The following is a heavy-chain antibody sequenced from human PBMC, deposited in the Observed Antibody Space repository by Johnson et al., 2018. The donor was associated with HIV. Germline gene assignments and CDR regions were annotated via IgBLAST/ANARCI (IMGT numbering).Heavy chain of an antibody. D-gene: IGHD5-18*01. Sequence: QMLLVESGGGVVQPGRSLRLSCAASGFTFSSYPMHWVRQAPGKGLEWVAFISYDGNSKYFADSVKGRFTISRDNSKNTLYLQMNSLRPEDTAVYYWARLPSGYSRDAFDIGGQGTMVTVSS. J-gene: IGHJ3*02. CDR3: ARLPSGYSRDAFDI. V-gene: IGHV3-30*04. CDR1: GFTFSSYP. CDR2: ISYDGNSK.